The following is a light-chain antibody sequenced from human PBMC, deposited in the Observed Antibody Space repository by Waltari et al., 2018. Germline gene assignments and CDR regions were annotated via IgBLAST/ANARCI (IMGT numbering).Light chain of an antibody. Sequence: DIQMTQSPSSVSGFLGDRVAITCRASQDLRNSLAWYQQRPGNAPKLLISETSDWQYGVPSRFSGSGSGTDFTLTITSLQPEDSATYFCQQAHTFPRTFGQGTRLEI. CDR1: QDLRNS. J-gene: IGKJ5*01. V-gene: IGKV1-12*01. CDR3: QQAHTFPRT. CDR2: ETS.